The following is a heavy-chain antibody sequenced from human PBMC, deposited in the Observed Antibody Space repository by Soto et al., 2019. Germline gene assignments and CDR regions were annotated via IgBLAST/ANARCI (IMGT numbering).Heavy chain of an antibody. CDR2: IFSSGST. V-gene: IGHV4-4*07. Sequence: WGILSLTCGVCGGSFSGYYWRWVRQPAGKGLEWIGRIFSSGSTSFNPSLGSRVAMSVDTPKNHFSLNLSSVTAADMAVYYGAREGSYSGYNFAHGIQLWSFDFWGQGALVTVSS. D-gene: IGHD5-12*01. CDR1: GGSFSGYY. J-gene: IGHJ4*02. CDR3: AREGSYSGYNFAHGIQLWSFDF.